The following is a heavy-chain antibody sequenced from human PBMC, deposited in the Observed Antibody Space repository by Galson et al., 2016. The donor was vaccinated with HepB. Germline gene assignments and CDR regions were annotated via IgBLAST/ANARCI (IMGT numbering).Heavy chain of an antibody. D-gene: IGHD3-10*01. V-gene: IGHV1-69*10. J-gene: IGHJ4*02. CDR3: ARSTKVGEWGGLGYLDS. CDR2: IMPILGIP. CDR1: GGTFSNYG. Sequence: SVKVSCKASGGTFSNYGITWVRQAPGQGLEWMGGIMPILGIPKYAQKFQGRVTFTADKSTATAYMELSSLRSEDTAMCYCARSTKVGEWGGLGYLDSWGQGTLVTVSS.